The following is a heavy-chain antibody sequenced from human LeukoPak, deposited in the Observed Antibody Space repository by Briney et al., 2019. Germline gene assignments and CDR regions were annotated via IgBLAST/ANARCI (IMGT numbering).Heavy chain of an antibody. Sequence: SETLSLTCTVSGGSISSSSYYWGWIRQPPGKGLEWIGSIYYSGSTYYNPSLKSRVTISVDTSKNQFSLKLSSVTAADTAVYYCARFGRWFGANPVVTDSGSPLDYWGQGTLVTVSS. CDR1: GGSISSSSYY. V-gene: IGHV4-39*01. CDR3: ARFGRWFGANPVVTDSGSPLDY. J-gene: IGHJ4*02. CDR2: IYYSGST. D-gene: IGHD3-10*01.